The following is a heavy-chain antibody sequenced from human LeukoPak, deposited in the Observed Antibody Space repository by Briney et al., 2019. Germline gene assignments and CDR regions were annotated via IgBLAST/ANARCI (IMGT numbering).Heavy chain of an antibody. V-gene: IGHV3-48*01. CDR2: ISSTSRTT. CDR3: RSWYRPFDY. J-gene: IGHJ4*02. D-gene: IGHD6-13*01. CDR1: GFTFSNYD. Sequence: GGSLRLSCAASGFTFSNYDMNWVRQAPGKGLEWVAYISSTSRTTYYADSVKGRFTISRDNAKNSLYLQLNSLRAEDTAVYYCRSWYRPFDYWGQGTLVTVSS.